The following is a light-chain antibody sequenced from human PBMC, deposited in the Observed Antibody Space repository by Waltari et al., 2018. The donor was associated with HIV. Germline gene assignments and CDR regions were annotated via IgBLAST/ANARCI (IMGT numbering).Light chain of an antibody. Sequence: QTALTQPRAVSGHPGKSVAIHCNGTRSDVGGYNSVFSYQPTPAQSLNVMIDDVTNPPSAVLDRFSGSNSGNTSSRTIPGLQAADEADYDCCSYAGSYTCVCGGGTKLTVL. CDR1: RSDVGGYNS. CDR2: DVT. J-gene: IGLJ3*02. V-gene: IGLV2-11*01. CDR3: CSYAGSYTCV.